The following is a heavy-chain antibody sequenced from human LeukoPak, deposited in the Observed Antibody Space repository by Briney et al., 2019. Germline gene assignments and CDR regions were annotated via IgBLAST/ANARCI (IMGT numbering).Heavy chain of an antibody. Sequence: PSETLSLTCTVSGGSISGYYWSWIRQPPGKGLEWIGYIYYSGSTNYNPSLKSRVTISVDTSKNQFSLKLSSVTAADTAVYYCARGVGDTVTTFSYYFGMDVWGQGTTVTVSS. CDR3: ARGVGDTVTTFSYYFGMDV. D-gene: IGHD4-17*01. V-gene: IGHV4-59*01. CDR1: GGSISGYY. CDR2: IYYSGST. J-gene: IGHJ6*02.